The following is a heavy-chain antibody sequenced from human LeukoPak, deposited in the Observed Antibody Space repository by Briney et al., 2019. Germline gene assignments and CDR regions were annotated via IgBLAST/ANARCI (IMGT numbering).Heavy chain of an antibody. D-gene: IGHD1-26*01. Sequence: GGSLRLSCAASGFTFSTYWMSWVRQAPGKGLEWVSHISSSAYTIYYADSVKGRFTISRDNAKNSLYLQMNSLRAEDTAVYYCARDSGLGSYYSGGWFDPWGQGTLVTVSS. J-gene: IGHJ5*02. CDR1: GFTFSTYW. CDR2: ISSSAYTI. V-gene: IGHV3-48*04. CDR3: ARDSGLGSYYSGGWFDP.